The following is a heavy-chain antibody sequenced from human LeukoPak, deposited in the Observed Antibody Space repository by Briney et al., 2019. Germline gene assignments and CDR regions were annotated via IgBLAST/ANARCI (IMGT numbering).Heavy chain of an antibody. CDR1: GGSFSDYS. D-gene: IGHD6-6*01. CDR2: INHNGGT. Sequence: PSETLSLTCAVYGGSFSDYSWTWIRQAPGEGLEWIGEINHNGGTNHNPSLVRRVIMSVDTSKNQFSLKLSSVTAADTAVYYCARQIAARRGGSGFDYWGQGTLVTVSS. CDR3: ARQIAARRGGSGFDY. V-gene: IGHV4-34*01. J-gene: IGHJ4*02.